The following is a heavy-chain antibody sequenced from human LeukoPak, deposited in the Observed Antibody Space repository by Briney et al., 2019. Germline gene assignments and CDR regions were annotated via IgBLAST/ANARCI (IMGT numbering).Heavy chain of an antibody. CDR2: IYPSDSET. D-gene: IGHD3-10*01. J-gene: IGHJ4*02. Sequence: GESLKISCKGSGYSFNTFWIGWVRQTPETGLEWMGNIYPSDSETKYRPSFKGQVTISVDKSINTAYLRLSSLKASDTAMYYCARLIYFGSGRTYFFDSWGLGTLVTVSS. V-gene: IGHV5-51*01. CDR1: GYSFNTFW. CDR3: ARLIYFGSGRTYFFDS.